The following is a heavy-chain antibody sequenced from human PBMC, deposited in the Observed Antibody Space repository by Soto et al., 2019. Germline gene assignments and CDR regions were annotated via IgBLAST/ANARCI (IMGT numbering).Heavy chain of an antibody. J-gene: IGHJ4*02. Sequence: EVQLVESGGGLVKPGGSLRLSCAASGFTFNNAWMNWVRQAPGKGLEWVGRIKSKTDGGTTDFAAPVKGRFTISRDDSKTTLYLQMNSLKTEDTAVYYCTTGDYRNFFDYWGQGTLVTVSS. CDR3: TTGDYRNFFDY. CDR1: GFTFNNAW. D-gene: IGHD4-4*01. CDR2: IKSKTDGGTT. V-gene: IGHV3-15*07.